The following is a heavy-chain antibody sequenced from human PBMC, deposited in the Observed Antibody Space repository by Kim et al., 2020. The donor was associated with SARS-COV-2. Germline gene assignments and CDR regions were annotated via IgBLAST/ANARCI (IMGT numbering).Heavy chain of an antibody. V-gene: IGHV3-30*18. J-gene: IGHJ6*02. CDR3: AKDAQPGITIFGVVTTTYYYYGMDV. CDR2: MSYDGSNK. CDR1: GFTFSSYG. Sequence: GGSLRLSCAASGFTFSSYGMHWVRQAPGKGLEWVAVMSYDGSNKYYADSVKGRFTISRDNSKNTLYLQMNSLRAEDTAVYYCAKDAQPGITIFGVVTTTYYYYGMDVWGQGTTVTVSS. D-gene: IGHD3-3*01.